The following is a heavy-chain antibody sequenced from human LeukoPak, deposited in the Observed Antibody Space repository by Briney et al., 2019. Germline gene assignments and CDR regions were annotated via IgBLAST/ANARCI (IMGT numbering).Heavy chain of an antibody. D-gene: IGHD3-16*02. CDR3: ARAQYVWGSYRYDY. J-gene: IGHJ4*02. V-gene: IGHV3-30*03. Sequence: GGSLRLSCAASGFTFSSYGMHWVRQAPGKGLEWVAVISYDGSNKYYADSVKGRFTISRDNSKNTLYLQMNSLRAEDTAVYYCARAQYVWGSYRYDYWGQGTLVTVSS. CDR2: ISYDGSNK. CDR1: GFTFSSYG.